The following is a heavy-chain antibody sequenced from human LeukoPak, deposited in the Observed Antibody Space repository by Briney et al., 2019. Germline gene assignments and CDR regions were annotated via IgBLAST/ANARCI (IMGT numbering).Heavy chain of an antibody. J-gene: IGHJ4*02. CDR1: GGSFSGYY. Sequence: SGTLSLTCAVYGGSFSGYYWSWIRQPPGKGLEWIGEINHSGSTNYNPSLKSRVTISVDTSKNQFSLKLSSVTAADTAVYYCARGPRGRYFDWLLSTYFDYWGQGTLVTVSS. V-gene: IGHV4-34*01. D-gene: IGHD3-9*01. CDR2: INHSGST. CDR3: ARGPRGRYFDWLLSTYFDY.